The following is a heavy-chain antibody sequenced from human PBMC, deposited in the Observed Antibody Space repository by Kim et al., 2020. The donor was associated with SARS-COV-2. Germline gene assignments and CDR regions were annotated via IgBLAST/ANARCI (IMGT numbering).Heavy chain of an antibody. J-gene: IGHJ5*02. CDR3: ARLPSGYELPLNWFDP. CDR1: GGSISSSSYY. CDR2: IYYSGST. Sequence: SETLSLTCTVSGGSISSSSYYWGWIRQPPGKGLEWIGSIYYSGSTYYNPSLKSRVTISVDTSKNQFSLKLSSVTAADTAVYYCARLPSGYELPLNWFDPWGQGTLVTVSS. V-gene: IGHV4-39*01. D-gene: IGHD5-12*01.